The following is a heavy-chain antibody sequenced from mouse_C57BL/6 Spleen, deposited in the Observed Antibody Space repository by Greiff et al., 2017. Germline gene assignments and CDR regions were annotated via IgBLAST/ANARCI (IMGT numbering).Heavy chain of an antibody. J-gene: IGHJ3*01. V-gene: IGHV1-82*01. CDR1: GYALSSSW. CDR2: IYPGDGDT. CDR3: ARPYYGDYETWVAY. Sequence: QVQLQQSGPELVKPGASVKISCKASGYALSSSWMNWVKQRPGKGLEWIGRIYPGDGDTNYNGKFKGKATLTADKSSSTAYMQLSSLTSEDSAVYFCARPYYGDYETWVAYWGQGTLVTVSA. D-gene: IGHD2-13*01.